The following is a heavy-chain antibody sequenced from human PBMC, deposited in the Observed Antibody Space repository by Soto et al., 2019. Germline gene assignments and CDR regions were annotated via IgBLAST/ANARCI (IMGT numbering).Heavy chain of an antibody. D-gene: IGHD7-27*01. CDR1: GFTFSSYG. CDR3: AKAANWGANWYFDL. J-gene: IGHJ2*01. CDR2: ISYDGINK. V-gene: IGHV3-30*18. Sequence: QVQLVESGGGVVQPGRSLRLSCAASGFTFSSYGMHWVRQAPGKGLEWVAVISYDGINKYYADSVKGRFTISRDNSKNTLYLQMNSLRAEDTAVYYCAKAANWGANWYFDLWGRGTLVTVSS.